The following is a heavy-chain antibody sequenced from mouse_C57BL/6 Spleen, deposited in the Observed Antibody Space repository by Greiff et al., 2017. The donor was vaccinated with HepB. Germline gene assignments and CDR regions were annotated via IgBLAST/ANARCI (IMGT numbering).Heavy chain of an antibody. J-gene: IGHJ3*01. CDR1: GFTFSDYG. CDR2: ISSGSSTI. D-gene: IGHD2-3*01. CDR3: ARLVYDGYYFAY. V-gene: IGHV5-17*01. Sequence: DVQLVESGGGLVKPGGSLKLSCAASGFTFSDYGMHWVRQAPEKGLEWVAYISSGSSTIYYADTVKGRFTISRDNSKNTVFLQMASLRSEDTAMYYYARLVYDGYYFAYWGQGTLVTVSA.